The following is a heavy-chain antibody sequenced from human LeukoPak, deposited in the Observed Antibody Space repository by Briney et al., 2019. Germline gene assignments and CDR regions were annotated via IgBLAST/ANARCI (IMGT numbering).Heavy chain of an antibody. V-gene: IGHV4-59*01. J-gene: IGHJ4*02. CDR3: ARVALGDYHDY. CDR1: GGSISNYY. Sequence: SETLSLTCTVSGGSISNYYWIWIRQPPGKGLEWIGYIYYSGSTNFNPSLKSRVTISVDTSKNQFSLKLGSVTAADTAVYYCARVALGDYHDYWGQGTLVTVSS. CDR2: IYYSGST. D-gene: IGHD2-15*01.